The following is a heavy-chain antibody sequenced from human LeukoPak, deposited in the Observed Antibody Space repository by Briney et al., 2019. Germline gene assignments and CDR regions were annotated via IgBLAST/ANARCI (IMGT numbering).Heavy chain of an antibody. J-gene: IGHJ4*02. Sequence: GESLKISCKGSGYSFTTYWISWVRQLPGKGLEWMGIIYPDDSDARYSPSFQGQVTISADKSISTAYLQWSTLKASDTAMYYCATPTLGTIGEYLFDYWGQGTLVTVSS. D-gene: IGHD1-7*01. CDR3: ATPTLGTIGEYLFDY. CDR1: GYSFTTYW. CDR2: IYPDDSDA. V-gene: IGHV5-51*01.